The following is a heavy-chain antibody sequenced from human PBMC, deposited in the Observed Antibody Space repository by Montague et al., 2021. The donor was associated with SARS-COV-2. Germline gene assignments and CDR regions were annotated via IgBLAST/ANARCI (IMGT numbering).Heavy chain of an antibody. V-gene: IGHV4-39*01. Sequence: SETRSLTCSVSGHAIKSNPYSWAWIRQPPGRGLEWVGRIYSALYSDAESWYNPSLESRVTISVDTSKNQFSLNLTSVAATDTAVYYCARLVWKDYGGNYFDYWGQGTLVTVSS. CDR3: ARLVWKDYGGNYFDY. CDR2: IYSALYSDAES. CDR1: GHAIKSNPYS. D-gene: IGHD4-23*01. J-gene: IGHJ4*02.